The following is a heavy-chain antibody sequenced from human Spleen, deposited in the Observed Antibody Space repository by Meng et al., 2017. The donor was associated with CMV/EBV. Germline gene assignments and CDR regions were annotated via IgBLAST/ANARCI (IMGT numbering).Heavy chain of an antibody. Sequence: SETLSLTCTVSGGSISSTSHYWGWIRQPPGKGLQWVGNIYYRGDSYYNSSLKSRVSISVDTSKNQFSLRLTSLTASDTAVYYCARLSLHDYYYAMDVWGQGTTVTVSS. CDR3: ARLSLHDYYYAMDV. CDR1: GGSISSTSHY. J-gene: IGHJ6*02. V-gene: IGHV4-39*01. CDR2: IYYRGDS.